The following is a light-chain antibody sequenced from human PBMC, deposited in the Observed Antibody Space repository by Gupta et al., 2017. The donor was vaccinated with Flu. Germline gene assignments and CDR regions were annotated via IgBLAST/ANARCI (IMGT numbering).Light chain of an antibody. J-gene: IGLJ2*01. Sequence: GRCARLRSTSIIDINVGSYNIYSYQQKPGSPPRYLLYYYSDSDKGQGSVVPSRFSGSKDASANTGILLLSGLQSEDEADYYCMIWPRRGVFGGGTKLTVL. CDR3: MIWPRRGV. V-gene: IGLV5-37*01. CDR1: IDINVGSYN. CDR2: YYSDSDK.